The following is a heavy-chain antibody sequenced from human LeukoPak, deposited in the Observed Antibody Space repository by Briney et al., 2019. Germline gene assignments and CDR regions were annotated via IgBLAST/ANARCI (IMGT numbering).Heavy chain of an antibody. CDR1: GFNISEFW. CDR2: IKEDGTEK. V-gene: IGHV3-7*01. J-gene: IGHJ4*02. Sequence: GGSLRLSCAASGFNISEFWMTWVRQAPGKGLEWVANIKEDGTEKHLVDSVKGRFTISRDNAKNSLYLQMNSLRAEDTAVYYCARLSALDYWGQGTLVTVSS. CDR3: ARLSALDY.